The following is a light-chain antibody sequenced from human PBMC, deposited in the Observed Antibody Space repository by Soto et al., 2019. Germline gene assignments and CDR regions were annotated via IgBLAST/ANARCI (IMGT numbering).Light chain of an antibody. CDR1: QDINIA. V-gene: IGKV1-12*01. CDR2: TAS. J-gene: IGKJ4*01. CDR3: QQGNSFPLT. Sequence: DIQMTQSPSSVSASVGDRVTITCRASQDINIALAWFQQKPGEAPSLLIYTASSLHSGVPSRFSGSGSGTDFTLTISSLQPEDFATYYCQQGNSFPLTFGGGTKVESK.